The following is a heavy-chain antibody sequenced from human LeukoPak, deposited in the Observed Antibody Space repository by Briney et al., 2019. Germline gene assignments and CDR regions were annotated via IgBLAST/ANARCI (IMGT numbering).Heavy chain of an antibody. CDR3: ARDIGSSAGFDY. CDR2: LYSDGTT. V-gene: IGHV3-66*01. J-gene: IGHJ4*02. CDR1: GFTVSSNY. D-gene: IGHD6-13*01. Sequence: PGGSLRLSCAASGFTVSSNYMSWVRQAPGKGLEWVSVLYSDGTTYYADSVKGRFSISRDSSKNTVYLQMNRLRAEDTAVFYCARDIGSSAGFDYWGQGTLVTVSS.